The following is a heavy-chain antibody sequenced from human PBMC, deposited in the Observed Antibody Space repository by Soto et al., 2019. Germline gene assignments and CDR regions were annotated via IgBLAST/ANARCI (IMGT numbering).Heavy chain of an antibody. CDR3: AHMLFRSPDLSYFDY. J-gene: IGHJ4*02. D-gene: IGHD1-26*01. CDR1: GFSLSTSGVG. CDR2: IYWDDDK. V-gene: IGHV2-5*02. Sequence: QITLKESGPTLVKPTQTLTLTCTFSGFSLSTSGVGVGWIRQPPGKALEWLALIYWDDDKRYSPSLKSRLTITKDTSKNPVVLTMTNMDPVDTATYYCAHMLFRSPDLSYFDYWGQGTLVTVSS.